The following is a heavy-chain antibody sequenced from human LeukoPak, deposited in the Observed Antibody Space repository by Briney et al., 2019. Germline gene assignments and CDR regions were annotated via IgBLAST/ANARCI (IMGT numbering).Heavy chain of an antibody. D-gene: IGHD3-22*01. V-gene: IGHV1-24*01. CDR3: ATGVSITMMKASLDV. CDR2: FDPEDGET. Sequence: GASVKVSCKVSGYTLTELSMHWVRQAPGKGLEWMGGFDPEDGETTYAQKFQGRVTMTEDTSTDTAYMELSSLRSEDTAVYYCATGVSITMMKASLDVWGKGTTVTVSS. CDR1: GYTLTELS. J-gene: IGHJ6*04.